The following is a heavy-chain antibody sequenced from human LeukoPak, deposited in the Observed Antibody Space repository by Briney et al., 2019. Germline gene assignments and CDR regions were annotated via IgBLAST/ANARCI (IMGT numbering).Heavy chain of an antibody. J-gene: IGHJ6*02. D-gene: IGHD5-18*01. CDR3: ARDRGYSYGPTYYYYGMDV. CDR1: GYTFTGYY. V-gene: IGHV1-69*04. CDR2: IIPILGIA. Sequence: SVKVSCKASGYTFTGYYMHWVRQAPGQGLEWMGRIIPILGIANYAQKFQGRVTITADKSTSTAYMELSSLRSEDTAVYYCARDRGYSYGPTYYYYGMDVWGQGTTVTVSS.